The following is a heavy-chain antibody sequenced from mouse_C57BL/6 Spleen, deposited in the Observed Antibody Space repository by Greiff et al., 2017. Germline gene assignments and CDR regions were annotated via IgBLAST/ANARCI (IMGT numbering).Heavy chain of an antibody. CDR1: GFTFSSYG. Sequence: EVQLVESGGDLVKPGGSLKLSCAASGFTFSSYGMSWVRQTPDKRLEWVATISSGGSYTYYPDSVKGRFTISRDNAKNTLYLQMSSLKSEDTAMYYCARYDYVYAMDYWGQGTSDTVSS. CDR3: ARYDYVYAMDY. V-gene: IGHV5-6*01. J-gene: IGHJ4*01. D-gene: IGHD2-4*01. CDR2: ISSGGSYT.